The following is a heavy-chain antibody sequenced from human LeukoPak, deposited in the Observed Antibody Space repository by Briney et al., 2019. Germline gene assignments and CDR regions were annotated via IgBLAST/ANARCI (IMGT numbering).Heavy chain of an antibody. CDR3: ARALSRIAAAGTSGADY. CDR1: GFTFSSYA. J-gene: IGHJ4*02. Sequence: GRSLRLSCAASGFTFSSYAMHWVPQAPGKGLEWVAVISYDGSNKYYADSVKGRFTISRDNSKNTLYLQMNSLRAEDTAVYYCARALSRIAAAGTSGADYWGQGTLVTVSS. V-gene: IGHV3-30*04. CDR2: ISYDGSNK. D-gene: IGHD6-13*01.